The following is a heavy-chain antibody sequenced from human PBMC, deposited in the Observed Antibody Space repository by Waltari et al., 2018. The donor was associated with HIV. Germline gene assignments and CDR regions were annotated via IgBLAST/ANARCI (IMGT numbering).Heavy chain of an antibody. V-gene: IGHV7-4-1*02. D-gene: IGHD2-2*01. Sequence: QVQLVQSGSELKKPGASVKVSCKASGYTFTSYAMNWLRQAPGQGFEWMGWINTNTGNPTYAQGFTGRFVFSLDTSVSTAYLQISSLKAEDTAVYYCAREKRCSSTSCYDYYYYGMDVWGQGTTVTVSS. CDR2: INTNTGNP. CDR1: GYTFTSYA. CDR3: AREKRCSSTSCYDYYYYGMDV. J-gene: IGHJ6*02.